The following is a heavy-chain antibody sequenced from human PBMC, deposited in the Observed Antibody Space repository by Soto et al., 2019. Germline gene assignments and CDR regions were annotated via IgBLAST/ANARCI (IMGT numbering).Heavy chain of an antibody. D-gene: IGHD1-7*01. Sequence: QVQLQQWGAGLLKPSETLSLTCAVYGGSFSGYYWSWIRQPPGKGLEWIGEINHSGSTNYNPSLKSRVTISVDTSKNQFSLKLSSVTAADTAVYYCARGVRITGTTRWRERTLPPDYWGQGTLVTVSS. V-gene: IGHV4-34*01. CDR1: GGSFSGYY. CDR3: ARGVRITGTTRWRERTLPPDY. J-gene: IGHJ4*02. CDR2: INHSGST.